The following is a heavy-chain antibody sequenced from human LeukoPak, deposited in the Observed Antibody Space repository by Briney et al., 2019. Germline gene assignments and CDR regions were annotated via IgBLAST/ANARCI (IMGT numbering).Heavy chain of an antibody. J-gene: IGHJ4*02. CDR3: ARAPQLWVGGFDY. D-gene: IGHD5-18*01. V-gene: IGHV4-59*01. Sequence: TSETLSLTCTVSGGSISSYYWSWIRQPPGKGLEWIGYIYYSGSTNYNPSLKSRVTISVDTSKNQFSLKLSSVTAADTAVYYCARAPQLWVGGFDYWGQGTLVTVSS. CDR1: GGSISSYY. CDR2: IYYSGST.